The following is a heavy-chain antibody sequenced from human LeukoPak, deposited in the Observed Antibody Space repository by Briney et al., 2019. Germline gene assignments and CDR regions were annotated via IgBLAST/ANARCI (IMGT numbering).Heavy chain of an antibody. CDR1: GFTISDYY. CDR3: AREDGYSSSWYSDY. Sequence: GGSLRLSCAASGFTISDYYMSWIRQAPGKGLEWVSHISSTSIYTNYADSVKGRFTISRDNAKNSLYLQMNSLRAEDTAVYYCAREDGYSSSWYSDYWGQGTLVTVSS. V-gene: IGHV3-11*05. J-gene: IGHJ4*02. CDR2: ISSTSIYT. D-gene: IGHD6-13*01.